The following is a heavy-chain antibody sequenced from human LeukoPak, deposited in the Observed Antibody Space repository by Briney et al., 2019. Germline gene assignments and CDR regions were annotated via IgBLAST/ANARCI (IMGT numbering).Heavy chain of an antibody. V-gene: IGHV1-24*01. CDR3: ATASFPRITMIVGGFDY. D-gene: IGHD3-22*01. CDR2: FDPEHGET. CDR1: GYTLTELS. J-gene: IGHJ4*02. Sequence: ASVKVSCKVSGYTLTELSMHWVRQAPGKGLEWMGGFDPEHGETIYAQKFQGRVTMTEDTSTDTAYMELSSLRSEDTAVYYCATASFPRITMIVGGFDYWGQGTLVTVSS.